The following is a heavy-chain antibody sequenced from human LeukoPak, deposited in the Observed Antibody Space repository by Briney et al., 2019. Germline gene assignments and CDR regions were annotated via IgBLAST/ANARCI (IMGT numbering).Heavy chain of an antibody. CDR1: GFTFSTYT. D-gene: IGHD3-22*01. V-gene: IGHV3-21*01. Sequence: GGSLRLSCAASGFTFSTYTMNWVRQTPGKGLEWVSSISSSDSYIYYADSVKGRFTISRDNSKNTLYLQMNSLRAEDTAVYYCAKSSGYYYGGYWGQGTLVTVSS. CDR3: AKSSGYYYGGY. CDR2: ISSSDSYI. J-gene: IGHJ4*02.